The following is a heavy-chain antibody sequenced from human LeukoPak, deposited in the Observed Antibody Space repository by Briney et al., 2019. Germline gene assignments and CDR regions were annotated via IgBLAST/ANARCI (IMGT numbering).Heavy chain of an antibody. Sequence: GGSLRLSCAASGFTFSSYWMHWVRQAPGKGLVWVSRINTDGSSTTYADSVKGRFTISRDNAKNTLYLQLDSLRAEDTAVYYCAGVHPSGYWVFDYWGQGTLVTVSS. D-gene: IGHD3-22*01. CDR3: AGVHPSGYWVFDY. CDR1: GFTFSSYW. V-gene: IGHV3-74*01. CDR2: INTDGSST. J-gene: IGHJ4*02.